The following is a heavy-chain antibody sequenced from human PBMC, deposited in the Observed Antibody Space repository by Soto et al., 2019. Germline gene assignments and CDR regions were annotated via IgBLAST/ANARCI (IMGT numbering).Heavy chain of an antibody. CDR2: IYHSGST. J-gene: IGHJ4*02. Sequence: SETLSLTCAVSGGSISSSNWWSWVRQPPGKGLEWIGEIYHSGSTNYNPSLKSRVAISVDKSKNQFSLKLSSVTAADTAVYYCARDSPNYGDYFDYWGQGTLVTVSS. CDR3: ARDSPNYGDYFDY. V-gene: IGHV4-4*02. D-gene: IGHD4-17*01. CDR1: GGSISSSNW.